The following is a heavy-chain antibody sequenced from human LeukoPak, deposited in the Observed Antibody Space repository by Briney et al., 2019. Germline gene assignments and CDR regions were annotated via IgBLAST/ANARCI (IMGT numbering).Heavy chain of an antibody. V-gene: IGHV1-69*02. D-gene: IGHD6-13*01. CDR2: IIPILGIA. Sequence: ASVKVSCKASGGTFSSYTISWVRQAPGQGLEWMGRIIPILGIANYAQKFQGRVTITADKSTSTAYMELSSLRSEDTAVYYCARAVIAAAGNDFDYWGQGTPVTVSS. J-gene: IGHJ4*02. CDR1: GGTFSSYT. CDR3: ARAVIAAAGNDFDY.